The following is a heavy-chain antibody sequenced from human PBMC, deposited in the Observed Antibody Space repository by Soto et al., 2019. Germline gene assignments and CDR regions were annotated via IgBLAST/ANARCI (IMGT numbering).Heavy chain of an antibody. J-gene: IGHJ4*02. Sequence: GGSLRLSCAASGLTFSTYWMSWVRQAPGKGLEWVASIKQDGTEKYYVDSVKGRFTISRDNARNSLFLQMSSLRAEDTAVYYCATAGYYSGWYHSVVFDYWDQGTLVTVSS. CDR1: GLTFSTYW. CDR3: ATAGYYSGWYHSVVFDY. V-gene: IGHV3-7*01. D-gene: IGHD6-19*01. CDR2: IKQDGTEK.